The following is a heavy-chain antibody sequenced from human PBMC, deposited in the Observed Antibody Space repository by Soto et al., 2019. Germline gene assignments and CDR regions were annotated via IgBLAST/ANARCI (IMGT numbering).Heavy chain of an antibody. CDR3: ANAKRQWLVDY. D-gene: IGHD6-19*01. Sequence: GGSLRLSCAASGFTFSSYAMSWVRQAPGKGLEWVSAISGSGGSTYYADSVKGRFTISRDNSKNTLYLQMNSLRAEDTAVYFCANAKRQWLVDYWGQGTLVTVSS. CDR2: ISGSGGST. CDR1: GFTFSSYA. V-gene: IGHV3-23*01. J-gene: IGHJ4*02.